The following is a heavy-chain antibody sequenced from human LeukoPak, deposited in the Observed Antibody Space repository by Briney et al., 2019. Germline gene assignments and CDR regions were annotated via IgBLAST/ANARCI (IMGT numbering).Heavy chain of an antibody. J-gene: IGHJ4*02. CDR3: LKGFFLVFTDVEFFFDS. CDR1: GFTFSSYD. V-gene: IGHV3-30*02. D-gene: IGHD3-10*01. CDR2: IRYDGSNT. Sequence: GGSLRLSCAASGFTFSSYDMHWVRQAPGKGLEWVAFIRYDGSNTYYADSVKGRFIISRDNSKNTLYLQMNSLRPEDTSIFYCLKGFFLVFTDVEFFFDSWARGPLVTVSS.